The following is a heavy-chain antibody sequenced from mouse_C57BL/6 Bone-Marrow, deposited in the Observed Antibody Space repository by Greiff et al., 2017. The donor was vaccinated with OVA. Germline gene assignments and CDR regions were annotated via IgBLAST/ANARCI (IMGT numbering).Heavy chain of an antibody. CDR3: ARGLLRYQYYFDY. CDR1: GFNIKDYY. CDR2: IDPEDGET. D-gene: IGHD1-1*01. Sequence: VQLQQSGAELVKPGASVKLSCTASGFNIKDYYMHWAKQRTEQGLEWIGRIDPEDGETKYAPKFQGKATITADTSSNTAYLQLSSLTSEDTAVYYCARGLLRYQYYFDYWGQGTTLTVSS. J-gene: IGHJ2*01. V-gene: IGHV14-2*01.